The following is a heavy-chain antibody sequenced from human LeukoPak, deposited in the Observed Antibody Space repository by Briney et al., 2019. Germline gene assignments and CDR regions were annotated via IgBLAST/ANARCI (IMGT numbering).Heavy chain of an antibody. CDR1: GGSISSSSYY. CDR3: ARVPYSSSIDGYYYYYYMDV. V-gene: IGHV4-39*07. J-gene: IGHJ6*03. D-gene: IGHD6-6*01. Sequence: PSENLSLTCTVSGGSISSSSYYWGWIRQPPGKGLEWIGSIYYSGSTYYNPSLKSRVTISVDTSKNQFSLKLSSMTAADTAVYYCARVPYSSSIDGYYYYYYMDVWGKGTTVTVSS. CDR2: IYYSGST.